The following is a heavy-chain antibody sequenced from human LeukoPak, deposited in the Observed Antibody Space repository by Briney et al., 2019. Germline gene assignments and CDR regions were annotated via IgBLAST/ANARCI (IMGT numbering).Heavy chain of an antibody. CDR1: GDTFSTFA. Sequence: ASVKVSCKASGDTFSTFAVSWVRQAPGQGLEWMGRIIHIFGTTNYPQKFQGRVTITADKSTTTVYMELSSLTSEDTAIYYCARDIHRVHCSDGVCSAYYFDYWGQGTLVSVSS. CDR3: ARDIHRVHCSDGVCSAYYFDY. V-gene: IGHV1-69*06. D-gene: IGHD2-8*01. CDR2: IIHIFGTT. J-gene: IGHJ4*02.